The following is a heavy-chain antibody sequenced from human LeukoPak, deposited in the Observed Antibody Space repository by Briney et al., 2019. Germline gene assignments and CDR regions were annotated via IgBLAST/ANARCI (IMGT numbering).Heavy chain of an antibody. D-gene: IGHD1-26*01. V-gene: IGHV3-53*01. CDR1: GFTVSDNY. CDR3: ATRRLSLGAPDY. J-gene: IGHJ4*02. Sequence: GGSLRLSCVASGFTVSDNYMNWVRQAPGQGLEWVSIIYSGGTTYYVDSVKGRFTISRDDSKNTLYLQMDSLRIEDTAVYYCATRRLSLGAPDYWGQGTLVTVSS. CDR2: IYSGGTT.